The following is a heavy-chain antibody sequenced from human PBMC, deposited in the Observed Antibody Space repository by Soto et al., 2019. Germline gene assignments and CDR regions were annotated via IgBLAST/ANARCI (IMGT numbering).Heavy chain of an antibody. J-gene: IGHJ4*02. Sequence: SETLSLTCTVSGAPISSYFWSWIRQPPGKGLEWVAYVSYSGSPHYNPSLQSRVTVSVDTSKSQFSLEVTSLTAADTAVYYCARGGPVQLWAFDYWGQGSLVTVSS. D-gene: IGHD5-18*01. CDR2: VSYSGSP. CDR3: ARGGPVQLWAFDY. CDR1: GAPISSYF. V-gene: IGHV4-59*01.